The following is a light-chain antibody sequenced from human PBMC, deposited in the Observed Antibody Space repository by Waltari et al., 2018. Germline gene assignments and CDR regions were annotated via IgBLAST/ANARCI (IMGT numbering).Light chain of an antibody. CDR1: QSISSW. J-gene: IGKJ4*01. V-gene: IGKV1-5*03. CDR3: QQYHSYSLT. CDR2: KAS. Sequence: DIQMTQSPSTLSASVEDRVTITFRASQSISSWLAWYQQKPGKAPKLLIYKASTLESGVPSRFSGSGSGTEFTLTISSLQPDDFATYYCQQYHSYSLTFGGGTKVEIK.